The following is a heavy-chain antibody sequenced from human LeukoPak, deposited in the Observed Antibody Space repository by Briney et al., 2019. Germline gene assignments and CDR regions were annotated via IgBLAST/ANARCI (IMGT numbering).Heavy chain of an antibody. D-gene: IGHD1-26*01. CDR1: GFTFSSYS. CDR3: AKDRWELLRFDY. V-gene: IGHV3-30*02. J-gene: IGHJ4*02. Sequence: GGSLRLSCAASGFTFSSYSMNWVRQAPGKGLEWVAFIRYDGSNKYYADSVKGRFTISRDNSKNTLYLQMNSLRAEDTAVYYCAKDRWELLRFDYWGQGTLVTVSS. CDR2: IRYDGSNK.